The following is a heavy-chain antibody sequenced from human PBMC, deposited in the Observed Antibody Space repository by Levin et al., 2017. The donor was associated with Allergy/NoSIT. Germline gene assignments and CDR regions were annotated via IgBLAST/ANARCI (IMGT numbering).Heavy chain of an antibody. CDR1: GFTFSNYY. CDR2: VSSDVTIT. D-gene: IGHD2-2*01. Sequence: GGSLRLSCAASGFTFSNYYMHWVRQAPGKGLEWVSRVSSDVTITDYADSVKGRFTISRDNARNTLYLQMNSLRAEDTAVYYCARGGCRSTSCLDNWGQGILVTVSS. V-gene: IGHV3-74*01. CDR3: ARGGCRSTSCLDN. J-gene: IGHJ4*02.